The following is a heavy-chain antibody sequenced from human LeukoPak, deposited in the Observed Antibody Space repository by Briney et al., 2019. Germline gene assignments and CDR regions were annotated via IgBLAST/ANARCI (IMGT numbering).Heavy chain of an antibody. CDR3: ARPQVPDFDDAFDI. D-gene: IGHD2-2*01. Sequence: GESLEISCQGSGSRFTNYWIGWVRQMPGKGLEWIGILYPGDSDTRYSPSFEGQVTISADKSISTAYLQWSSLKASDTAMYYCARPQVPDFDDAFDIWGQGTMVTVSS. CDR1: GSRFTNYW. CDR2: LYPGDSDT. J-gene: IGHJ3*02. V-gene: IGHV5-51*01.